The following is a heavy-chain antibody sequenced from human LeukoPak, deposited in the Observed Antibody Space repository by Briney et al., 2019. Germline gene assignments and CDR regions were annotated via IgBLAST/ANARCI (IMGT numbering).Heavy chain of an antibody. V-gene: IGHV3-15*01. CDR2: IKDKAYGGTM. CDR3: TTDPPGGF. CDR1: GFSFNKEW. J-gene: IGHJ4*02. D-gene: IGHD6-25*01. Sequence: GGSLRLSCAASGFSFNKEWMSWVRQAPGKGLEWVGRIKDKAYGGTMDYAAPVKGRFTISRDDSKNTSYLQMNNLDTEDTAVYYCTTDPPGGFWGQGTLVTVSS.